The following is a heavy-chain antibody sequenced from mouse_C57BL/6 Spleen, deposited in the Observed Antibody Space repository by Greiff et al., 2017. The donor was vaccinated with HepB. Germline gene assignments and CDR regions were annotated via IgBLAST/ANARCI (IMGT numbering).Heavy chain of an antibody. J-gene: IGHJ3*01. CDR1: GFTFSSYG. CDR3: AREGHDYDGAWFAY. V-gene: IGHV5-6*01. Sequence: EVMLVESGGDLVKPGGSLKLSCAASGFTFSSYGMSWVRQTPDKRLEWVATISSGGSYTYYPDSVKGRFTISRDNAKNTLYLQMSSLKSEDTAMYYCAREGHDYDGAWFAYWGQGTLVTVSA. CDR2: ISSGGSYT. D-gene: IGHD2-4*01.